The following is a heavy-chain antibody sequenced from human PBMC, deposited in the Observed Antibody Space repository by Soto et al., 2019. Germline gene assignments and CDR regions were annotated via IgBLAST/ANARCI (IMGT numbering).Heavy chain of an antibody. V-gene: IGHV3-9*01. CDR2: ISWNSGSI. J-gene: IGHJ6*02. Sequence: HPGGSLRLSCAASGFTFDDYAMHWVRQAPGTGLERVSGISWNSGSIGYADSVKGRFTISRDNAKNSLYLQMNSLRAEDTALYYCAKEARAAAGDYYYYGMDVWGQGTTVTVSS. CDR1: GFTFDDYA. CDR3: AKEARAAAGDYYYYGMDV. D-gene: IGHD6-13*01.